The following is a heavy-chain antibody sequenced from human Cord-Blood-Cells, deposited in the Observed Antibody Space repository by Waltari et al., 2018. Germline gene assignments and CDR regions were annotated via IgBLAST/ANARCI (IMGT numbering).Heavy chain of an antibody. J-gene: IGHJ3*02. CDR3: AGSGSYYAFDI. V-gene: IGHV4-39*01. D-gene: IGHD1-26*01. CDR1: GGSISSSSYY. Sequence: QLQLQESGPGLVKPSETLSLTCTVSGGSISSSSYYWGWIRQPPGKGLEWIGSIYYSGGTYYTPSLKSRVTISVDTSKNQFSLKLSSVTAADTAVYYCAGSGSYYAFDIWGQGTMVTVSS. CDR2: IYYSGGT.